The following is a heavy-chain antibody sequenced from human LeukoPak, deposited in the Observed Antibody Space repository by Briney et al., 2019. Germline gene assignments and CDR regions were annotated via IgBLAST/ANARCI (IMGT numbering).Heavy chain of an antibody. D-gene: IGHD6-6*01. CDR1: GYTFNNYG. CDR3: VRDSPLLVEQLVRGDY. J-gene: IGHJ4*02. V-gene: IGHV1-18*01. Sequence: ASVKVSCKASGYTFNNYGISWVRQAPGQGLEWMGWISGHSGQSNYPQKVQDRVAMTADPSTSTAYLELRSLRSDDSAVYYCVRDSPLLVEQLVRGDYWGQGTLVTVSS. CDR2: ISGHSGQS.